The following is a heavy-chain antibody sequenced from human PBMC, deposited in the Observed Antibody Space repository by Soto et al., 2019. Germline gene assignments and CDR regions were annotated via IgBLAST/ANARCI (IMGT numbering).Heavy chain of an antibody. D-gene: IGHD3-10*01. CDR3: ALGFGDHAFNI. V-gene: IGHV3-33*01. J-gene: IGHJ3*02. CDR2: IWYDGSNK. CDR1: GFTFSSYG. Sequence: QVQLVESGGGVVQPGRSLRLSCAASGFTFSSYGMHWVRQAPGKGLEWVAVIWYDGSNKYYADSVKGRFTISRDNSKNTLYLQMNSLRAEDTAVYYGALGFGDHAFNIWGQGTMVTVSS.